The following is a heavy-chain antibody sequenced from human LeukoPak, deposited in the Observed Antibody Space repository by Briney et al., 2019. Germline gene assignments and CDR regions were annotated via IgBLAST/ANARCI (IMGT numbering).Heavy chain of an antibody. D-gene: IGHD3-3*01. CDR1: GGSISSGSYY. J-gene: IGHJ4*02. CDR3: AGAGGSGYSD. Sequence: PSQTLSLTCTVSGGSISSGSYYWSWIRQPAGKGLEWIGRIYTSGSTNYNPSLKSRVTMSVDTSKNQFSLKLSSVTAADTAVYYCAGAGGSGYSDWGQGTLVTVSS. CDR2: IYTSGST. V-gene: IGHV4-61*02.